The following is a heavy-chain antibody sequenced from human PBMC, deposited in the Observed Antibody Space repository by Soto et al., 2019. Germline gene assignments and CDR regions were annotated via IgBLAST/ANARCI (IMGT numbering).Heavy chain of an antibody. D-gene: IGHD1-26*01. CDR1: GFTFSSYG. Sequence: QVQLVESGGGVVQPGRSLRLSCAASGFTFSSYGMHWVRQAPGKGLEWVAVISYDGSNKYYADSVKGRFTISRDNSKNTLYLQMNSLRAEDTAVYYCAKDRGGSYGYWGQGTLVTVSS. CDR3: AKDRGGSYGY. V-gene: IGHV3-30*18. CDR2: ISYDGSNK. J-gene: IGHJ4*02.